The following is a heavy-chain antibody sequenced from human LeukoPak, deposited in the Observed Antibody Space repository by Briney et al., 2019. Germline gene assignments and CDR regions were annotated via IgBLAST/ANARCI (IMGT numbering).Heavy chain of an antibody. CDR1: GFTFSSYA. Sequence: GGSLRLSCAASGFTFSSYAMSWVRQAPGKGLEWVSAISGSGDTTYYADSVKGRFTISRDNSENTLYLQMSSLGADDTAVYYCAKAGGYGSGSYYNHFDYWGQGTLVTVST. CDR2: ISGSGDTT. D-gene: IGHD3-10*01. J-gene: IGHJ4*02. V-gene: IGHV3-23*01. CDR3: AKAGGYGSGSYYNHFDY.